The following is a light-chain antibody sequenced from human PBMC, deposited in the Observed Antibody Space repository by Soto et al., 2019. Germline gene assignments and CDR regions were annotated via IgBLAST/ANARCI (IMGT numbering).Light chain of an antibody. V-gene: IGLV2-14*01. Sequence: QSALTQPASVSGSPGQSIAISCTGSSSDIGIYKYVSWYQQHPGKVLKLIIYEVTNRPSGVSNRFSGSKSGNTASLTISGLQAEDEADYYCSSYTTSSTRVFGTGTKLTVL. J-gene: IGLJ1*01. CDR1: SSDIGIYKY. CDR3: SSYTTSSTRV. CDR2: EVT.